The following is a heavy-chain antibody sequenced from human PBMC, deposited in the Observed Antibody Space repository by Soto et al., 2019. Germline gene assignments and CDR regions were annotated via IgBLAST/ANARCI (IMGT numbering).Heavy chain of an antibody. CDR2: INPSGGIT. CDR1: GYTLTSYY. Sequence: ASVKVSCKASGYTLTSYYLHWVRQAPGQGPEWMGIINPSGGITNDAQKFQDRVTMTSDTSTSTVYMELSSLRSEDTALYYCARGISTTRYYYYYGMDVWGQGTTVTVSS. CDR3: ARGISTTRYYYYYGMDV. D-gene: IGHD2-2*01. V-gene: IGHV1-46*01. J-gene: IGHJ6*02.